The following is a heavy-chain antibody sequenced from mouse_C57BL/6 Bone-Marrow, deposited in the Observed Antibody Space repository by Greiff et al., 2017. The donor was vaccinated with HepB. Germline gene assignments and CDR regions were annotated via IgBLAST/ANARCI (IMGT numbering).Heavy chain of an antibody. D-gene: IGHD1-1*01. CDR2: ISSGSSTI. CDR1: GFTFSDYG. V-gene: IGHV5-17*01. CDR3: ASTTVVANYAMDY. J-gene: IGHJ4*01. Sequence: EVKLEESGGGLVKPGGSLKLSCAASGFTFSDYGMHWVRQAPEKGLEWVAYISSGSSTIYYADTVKGRFTISRDNAKNTLFLQMTSLRSEDTAMYYCASTTVVANYAMDYWGQGTSVTVSS.